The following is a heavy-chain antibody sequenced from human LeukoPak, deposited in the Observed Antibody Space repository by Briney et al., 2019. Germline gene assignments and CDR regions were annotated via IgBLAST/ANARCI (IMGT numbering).Heavy chain of an antibody. D-gene: IGHD3-22*01. J-gene: IGHJ4*02. V-gene: IGHV1-69*05. CDR1: GGTFSSYA. CDR3: ARSSRYYYDSSGYLPVYYFDY. Sequence: ASVKVSCKASGGTFSSYAINWVRQAPGQGLEWMGGIIPIFGTANYAQKFQGRVTITTDESTSTAYMELSSLRSEDTAVYYCARSSRYYYDSSGYLPVYYFDYWGQGTLVTVSS. CDR2: IIPIFGTA.